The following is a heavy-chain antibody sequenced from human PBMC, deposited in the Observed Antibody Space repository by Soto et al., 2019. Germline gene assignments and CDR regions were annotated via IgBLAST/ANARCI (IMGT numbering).Heavy chain of an antibody. CDR2: INHSGST. J-gene: IGHJ5*02. V-gene: IGHV4-34*01. D-gene: IGHD6-13*01. CDR3: ARAGYSSNWYQRENNWFDP. CDR1: GGSFSGYY. Sequence: SETLSLTCAVYGGSFSGYYWSWIRQPPGKGREWIGEINHSGSTNYNPSLKSRVTISVDTSKNQFSLKLSSVTAADTAVYYCARAGYSSNWYQRENNWFDPWSQGTLVTVSS.